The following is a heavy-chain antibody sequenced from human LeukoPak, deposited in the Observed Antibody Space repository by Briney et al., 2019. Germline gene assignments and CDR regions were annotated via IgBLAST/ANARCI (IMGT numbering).Heavy chain of an antibody. CDR2: ISSSSSYI. V-gene: IGHV3-21*01. Sequence: GGSLKLSCAASGFTFSGSVMHWVRQASGKGLEWVSSISSSSSYIYYADSVKGRFTISRDNAKNSLYLQMNSLRAEDTAVYYCARGSAGYEWGQGTLVTVSS. CDR1: GFTFSGSV. D-gene: IGHD3-9*01. J-gene: IGHJ4*02. CDR3: ARGSAGYE.